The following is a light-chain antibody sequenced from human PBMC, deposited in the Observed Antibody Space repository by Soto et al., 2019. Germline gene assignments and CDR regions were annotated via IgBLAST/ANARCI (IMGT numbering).Light chain of an antibody. Sequence: DIQLTQSPSYLSASVGDRVTITCRASQGISSSLAWYQQKPGKAPELLIYAASTLQSGVPSRVSGSGSGTEFTLTISSLQHEDFATYYCQLLSRYPITFGQGTRLDIK. CDR3: QLLSRYPIT. CDR1: QGISSS. CDR2: AAS. J-gene: IGKJ5*01. V-gene: IGKV1-9*01.